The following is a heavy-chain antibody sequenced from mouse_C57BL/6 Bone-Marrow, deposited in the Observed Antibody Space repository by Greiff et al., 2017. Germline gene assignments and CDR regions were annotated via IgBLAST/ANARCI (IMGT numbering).Heavy chain of an antibody. CDR3: ARRFYGEGFAY. J-gene: IGHJ3*01. V-gene: IGHV5-12*01. Sequence: EVKVVESGGGLVQPGGSLKLSWAASGFTFSDYYMYWVRQTPEKRLEWVAYISNGGGSTYYPDTVKGRFTISRDNAKNTLYLQMSRLKSEDTAMYYCARRFYGEGFAYWGQGTLVTVSA. D-gene: IGHD1-2*01. CDR2: ISNGGGST. CDR1: GFTFSDYY.